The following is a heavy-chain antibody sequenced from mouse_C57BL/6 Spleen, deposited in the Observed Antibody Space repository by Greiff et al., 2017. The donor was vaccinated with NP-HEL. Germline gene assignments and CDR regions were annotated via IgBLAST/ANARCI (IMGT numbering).Heavy chain of an antibody. CDR1: GYTFTDYY. CDR2: INPNNGGT. Sequence: EVQLQQSGPELVKPGASVKISCKASGYTFTDYYMNWVKQSHGKSLEWIGDINPNNGGTSYNQKFKGKATLTVDKSSSTAYMELRSLTSEDSAVYYCASRLFAYWGQGTLVTVSA. V-gene: IGHV1-26*01. J-gene: IGHJ3*01. CDR3: ASRLFAY.